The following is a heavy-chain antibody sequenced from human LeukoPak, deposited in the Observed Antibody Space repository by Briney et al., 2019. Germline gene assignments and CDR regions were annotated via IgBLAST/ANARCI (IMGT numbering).Heavy chain of an antibody. CDR3: AREGANYYDSSGYYFDY. V-gene: IGHV1-18*01. CDR1: GYTFTSYG. J-gene: IGHJ4*02. D-gene: IGHD3-22*01. CDR2: ISAYNGNI. Sequence: GASVKVSCKASGYTFTSYGISWVRQAPGQGLEWMGWISAYNGNINYAQKLQGRVTMTTDTSTSTAYMELRSLRSDDTAVYYCAREGANYYDSSGYYFDYWGQGTLVTVSS.